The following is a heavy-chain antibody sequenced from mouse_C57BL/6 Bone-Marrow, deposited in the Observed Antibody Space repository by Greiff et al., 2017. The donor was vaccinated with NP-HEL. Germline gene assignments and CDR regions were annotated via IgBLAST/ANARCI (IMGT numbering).Heavy chain of an antibody. V-gene: IGHV1-82*01. CDR3: ADWVYYAMDY. J-gene: IGHJ4*01. Sequence: QVQLQQSGPELVKPGASVKISCQASGYAFSSSWLNWVKPRPGKGLEWIGRIYPGDGDTNSNGKFKGKATLTADNSSSTSYMQLSSLTSEDSAVDFCADWVYYAMDYWGQGTSVTVSS. CDR1: GYAFSSSW. CDR2: IYPGDGDT.